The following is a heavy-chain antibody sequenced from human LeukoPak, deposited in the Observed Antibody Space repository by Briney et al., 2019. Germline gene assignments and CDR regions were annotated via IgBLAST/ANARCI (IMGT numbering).Heavy chain of an antibody. CDR3: ARRAAAGPRGYYYGMDV. D-gene: IGHD6-13*01. J-gene: IGHJ6*02. Sequence: PGGSLRLSCAASGFTFSSYAMHWVRQAPGKGLEWVAVISYDGSNKYYADSVKGRFTISRDNSKNTLYLQMNSLRAEDTAVYYCARRAAAGPRGYYYGMDVWGQGTTVTVSS. V-gene: IGHV3-30-3*01. CDR2: ISYDGSNK. CDR1: GFTFSSYA.